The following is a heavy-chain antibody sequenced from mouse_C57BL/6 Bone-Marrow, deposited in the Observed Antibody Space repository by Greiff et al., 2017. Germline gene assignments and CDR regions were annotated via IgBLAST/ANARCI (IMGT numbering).Heavy chain of an antibody. CDR2: IDPSDSYT. D-gene: IGHD1-1*01. V-gene: IGHV1-50*01. CDR3: ARTGVLQLDFDY. J-gene: IGHJ2*01. Sequence: QVQLQQPGAELVKPGASVTLSCKASGYTFTSYWMQWVKQRPGQGLEWIGEIDPSDSYTNYNQKLKGKATLTVDTSTSPAYMQLSSLTSEDSAFYYCARTGVLQLDFDYWGQGTTLTVSS. CDR1: GYTFTSYW.